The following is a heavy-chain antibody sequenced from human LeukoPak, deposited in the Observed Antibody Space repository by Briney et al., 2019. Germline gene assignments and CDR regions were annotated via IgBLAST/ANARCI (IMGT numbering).Heavy chain of an antibody. CDR1: GYTFTSNA. D-gene: IGHD2-8*01. Sequence: ASVKVSCKASGYTFTSNALGWVRQAPGQGLEWMGWINTNTGNPTYAQGFTGRFVFSLDTSDNTAYLQISSLQAEDTAVYYCASFFCTSALCYYLDYWGQGTLVTVSS. CDR3: ASFFCTSALCYYLDY. V-gene: IGHV7-4-1*02. CDR2: INTNTGNP. J-gene: IGHJ4*02.